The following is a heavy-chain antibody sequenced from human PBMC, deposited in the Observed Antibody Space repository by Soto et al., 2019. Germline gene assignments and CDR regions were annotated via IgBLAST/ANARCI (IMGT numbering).Heavy chain of an antibody. Sequence: QVQLVQSGAEVKEPGSSVRVSCKASGGTFSNFIMNWVRQTPGQGLEWMGGIVPMLGTPTYAEKFKARVTISPTGSTHTAYIELTSLSSEDKTTFCCARNGTYSTFLSHYTGMHVWGHGTTVT. V-gene: IGHV1-69*16. D-gene: IGHD6-13*01. CDR2: IVPMLGTP. CDR3: ARNGTYSTFLSHYTGMHV. J-gene: IGHJ6*02. CDR1: GGTFSNFI.